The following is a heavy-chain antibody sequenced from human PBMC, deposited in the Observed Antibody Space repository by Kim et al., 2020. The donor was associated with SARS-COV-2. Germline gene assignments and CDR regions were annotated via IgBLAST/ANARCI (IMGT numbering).Heavy chain of an antibody. CDR3: VKDDSGGGADPDH. V-gene: IGHV3-23*01. CDR1: GFTFSSYG. CDR2: IYGSGGRT. J-gene: IGHJ4*02. Sequence: GGSLRLSCAVSGFTFSSYGMSWVRQAPGKGLDWVSAIYGSGGRTFYEDSVRGRFTISRDNSKNTLYLQMDSLRAEDTALYYGVKDDSGGGADPDHWGQGT. D-gene: IGHD2-15*01.